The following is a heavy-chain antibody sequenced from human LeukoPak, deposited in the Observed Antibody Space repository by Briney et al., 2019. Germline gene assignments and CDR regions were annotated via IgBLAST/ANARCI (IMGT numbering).Heavy chain of an antibody. D-gene: IGHD3-10*01. J-gene: IGHJ4*02. Sequence: SETLSLTCTVSGGSITSYYWSWIRQPPGKGLEWIGYIYYSGSTNYNPSLKSRVTISVDTSKNQFSLKLSSVTAADTAVYYCARGYYGSGSWGSFDYWGQGTLVTVSS. CDR3: ARGYYGSGSWGSFDY. V-gene: IGHV4-59*01. CDR2: IYYSGST. CDR1: GGSITSYY.